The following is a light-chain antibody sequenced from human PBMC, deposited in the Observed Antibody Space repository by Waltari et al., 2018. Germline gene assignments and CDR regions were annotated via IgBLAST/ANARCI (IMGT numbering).Light chain of an antibody. CDR3: QTWDSNTVV. CDR1: HFGAKS. V-gene: IGLV3-1*01. J-gene: IGLJ2*01. CDR2: HDT. Sequence: SYDLTQPPSVSASPGQPASIACFGDHFGAKSVSWYQQKPGQSPVLVTYHDTKRPSVIPERFSASNSGNTATLTVSETQAVDEASYYCQTWDSNTVVFGGGTTLTVL.